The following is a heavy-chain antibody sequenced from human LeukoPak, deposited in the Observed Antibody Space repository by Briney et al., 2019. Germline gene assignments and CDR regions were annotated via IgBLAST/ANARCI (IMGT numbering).Heavy chain of an antibody. D-gene: IGHD4-23*01. CDR1: GFTFSTYS. CDR3: ARAVGNHFDY. Sequence: PGGSLRLSCAASGFTFSTYSMKWVRQAPGKGLECVSYISYSSSPTYYADSVKGRFTISRDNAKNSLYLQMNSLRAEDTAVYYCARAVGNHFDYWGQGTLVTVSS. V-gene: IGHV3-48*01. CDR2: ISYSSSPT. J-gene: IGHJ4*02.